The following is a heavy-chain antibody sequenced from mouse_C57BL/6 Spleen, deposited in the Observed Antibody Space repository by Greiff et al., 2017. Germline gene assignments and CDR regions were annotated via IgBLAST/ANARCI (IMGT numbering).Heavy chain of an antibody. V-gene: IGHV1-7*01. CDR3: ARSPIYYDYVYYAMDY. J-gene: IGHJ4*01. D-gene: IGHD2-4*01. Sequence: QVQLKESGAELAKPGASVKLSCKASGYTFTSYWMHWVKQRPGQGLEWIGYINPSSGYTKYNQKFKDKATLTADKSSSTAYMQLSSLTYEDSAVYYCARSPIYYDYVYYAMDYWGQGTSVTVAS. CDR2: INPSSGYT. CDR1: GYTFTSYW.